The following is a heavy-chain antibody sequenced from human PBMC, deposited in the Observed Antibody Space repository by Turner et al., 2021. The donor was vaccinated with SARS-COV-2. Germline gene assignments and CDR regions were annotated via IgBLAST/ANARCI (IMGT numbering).Heavy chain of an antibody. V-gene: IGHV3-23*01. CDR2: ISGSGGST. CDR3: AKDQFLRYYDSSGYLNWFDP. CDR1: GFTFSSYD. D-gene: IGHD3-22*01. J-gene: IGHJ5*02. Sequence: EVQLLESGGGLVQPGGSLRLSCAASGFTFSSYDMSWVRQAPGKGLEWCSAISGSGGSTYYADSVNGRFTISRDNSKNTLYLQMNSLRAEDTAVYYCAKDQFLRYYDSSGYLNWFDPWGQGTLVTVSS.